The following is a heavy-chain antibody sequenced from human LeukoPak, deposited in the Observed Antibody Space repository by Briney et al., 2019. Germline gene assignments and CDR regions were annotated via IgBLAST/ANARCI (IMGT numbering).Heavy chain of an antibody. CDR3: ARGRPGLASAGTYDF. CDR2: MNPNSGKT. V-gene: IGHV1-8*01. CDR1: GYTFTSCD. Sequence: ASVKVSCKASGYTFTSCDINWVRQAPGQGLEWMGWMNPNSGKTGYARKFQGRVTMTKNTSISTAYMEVSSLGYEDTAIYYSARGRPGLASAGTYDFWGQGTLITVSS. J-gene: IGHJ4*02. D-gene: IGHD6-13*01.